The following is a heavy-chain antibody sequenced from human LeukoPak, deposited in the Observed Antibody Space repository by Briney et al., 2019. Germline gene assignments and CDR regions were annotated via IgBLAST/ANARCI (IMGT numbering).Heavy chain of an antibody. CDR1: GGSFSGYY. CDR3: ASLHYYGSGSYPSNWFDP. V-gene: IGHV4-34*01. CDR2: INHSGST. D-gene: IGHD3-10*01. Sequence: SETLSLTCAVYGGSFSGYYWSWIRQPPGKGLEWIGEINHSGSTNYNPSLKSRVTISVDTSKNQFSLKLSSVTAADTAVYYCASLHYYGSGSYPSNWFDPWGQGTLVTVSS. J-gene: IGHJ5*02.